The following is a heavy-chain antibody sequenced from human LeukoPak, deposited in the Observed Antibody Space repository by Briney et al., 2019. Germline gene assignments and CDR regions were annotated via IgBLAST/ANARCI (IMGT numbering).Heavy chain of an antibody. CDR2: INWNGGST. J-gene: IGHJ4*02. V-gene: IGHV3-20*04. CDR1: GFTFDDYG. D-gene: IGHD3-10*01. Sequence: GGSLRLSCAASGFTFDDYGMSWVRQAPGKGLEWVSGINWNGGSTGYADSVKGRFTISRDNAKNSLYLQMNSLRAEDTALYYCARGKGSGSYYYYFDYWGQGTLVTVSS. CDR3: ARGKGSGSYYYYFDY.